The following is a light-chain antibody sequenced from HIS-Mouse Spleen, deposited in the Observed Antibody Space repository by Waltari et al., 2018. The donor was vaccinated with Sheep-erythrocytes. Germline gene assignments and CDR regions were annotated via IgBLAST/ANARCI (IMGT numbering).Light chain of an antibody. CDR1: SSDVGSYNL. CDR3: CSYAGSSTPWV. Sequence: QSALTQPASVSGSPGQSITISCTRTSSDVGSYNLVSWYQQHPGKAPKLKIDEGSKRPSGVSNRFSGSKSGNTASLTLSGLQAEDEADYYCCSYAGSSTPWVFGGGTKLTVL. J-gene: IGLJ3*02. CDR2: EGS. V-gene: IGLV2-23*01.